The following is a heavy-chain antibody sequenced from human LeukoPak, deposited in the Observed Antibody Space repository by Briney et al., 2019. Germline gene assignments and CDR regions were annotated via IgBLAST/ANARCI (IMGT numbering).Heavy chain of an antibody. CDR1: GFTLSGAW. D-gene: IGHD3-10*01. V-gene: IGHV3-74*01. CDR3: ARVFGPGLDEYFHL. J-gene: IGHJ1*01. Sequence: GGSRRLSCAASGFTLSGAWMHWVRQVPGKGLVWVSRINPDGTDIRYADSVKGRFTISRDDAKNTLFLHMNSLRVEDTAVYYCARVFGPGLDEYFHLWGQGTLVTVSS. CDR2: INPDGTDI.